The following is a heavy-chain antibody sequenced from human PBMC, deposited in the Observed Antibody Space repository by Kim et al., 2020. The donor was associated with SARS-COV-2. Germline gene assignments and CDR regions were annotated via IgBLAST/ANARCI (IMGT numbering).Heavy chain of an antibody. D-gene: IGHD2-2*01. Sequence: GGSLRLSCAASGFTFSSYAMSWVRQAPGKGLEWVSAISGSGGSTYYADSVKGRFTISRDNSKNTLYLQMNSLRAEDTAVYYCARDGYCSSTSCSGGMDVWGQGTTVTVSS. CDR3: ARDGYCSSTSCSGGMDV. V-gene: IGHV3-23*01. CDR2: ISGSGGST. CDR1: GFTFSSYA. J-gene: IGHJ6*02.